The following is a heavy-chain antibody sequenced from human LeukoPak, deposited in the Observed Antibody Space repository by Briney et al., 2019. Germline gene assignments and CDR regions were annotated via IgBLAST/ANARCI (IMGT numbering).Heavy chain of an antibody. J-gene: IGHJ3*02. V-gene: IGHV1-69*13. CDR3: ARVKFYDSSGYVLLGVDGAFDI. CDR2: IIPMFGTA. D-gene: IGHD3-22*01. CDR1: GGTFSSYA. Sequence: GASVKVSCKASGGTFSSYAISWVRQAPGQGLEWMGGIIPMFGTANYAQKFQGRVTITADESTSTAYMELSSLRSEDTAVYYCARVKFYDSSGYVLLGVDGAFDIWGQGTMVTVSS.